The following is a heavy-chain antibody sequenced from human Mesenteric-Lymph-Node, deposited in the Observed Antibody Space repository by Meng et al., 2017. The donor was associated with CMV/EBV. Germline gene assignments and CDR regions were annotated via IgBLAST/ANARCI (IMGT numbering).Heavy chain of an antibody. CDR3: ARTTAMVSLAFDY. CDR2: ISYDGSNE. CDR1: GFTFSSYW. D-gene: IGHD5-18*01. Sequence: GGSLRLSCAASGFTFSSYWMHWVRQAPGKGLEWVAVISYDGSNEYYADSVKGRFTLSRDNSKNTLFLQMNSLRPEDTAIYYCARTTAMVSLAFDYWGQGTLVTVSS. J-gene: IGHJ4*02. V-gene: IGHV3-30-3*01.